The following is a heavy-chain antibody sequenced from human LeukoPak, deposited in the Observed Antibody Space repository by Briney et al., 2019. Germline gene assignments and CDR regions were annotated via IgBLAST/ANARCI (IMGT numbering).Heavy chain of an antibody. Sequence: SETLSLTCTVSGASISNYYWSWIRQPPGKGLEWIAFIYYTGSTNYSPSLKSRVTISLNTSKNQFSLKLRSVTAADTAVYFCATLRGSSGWYDNWGQGTLVTVSS. CDR2: IYYTGST. CDR1: GASISNYY. J-gene: IGHJ5*02. CDR3: ATLRGSSGWYDN. V-gene: IGHV4-59*08. D-gene: IGHD6-19*01.